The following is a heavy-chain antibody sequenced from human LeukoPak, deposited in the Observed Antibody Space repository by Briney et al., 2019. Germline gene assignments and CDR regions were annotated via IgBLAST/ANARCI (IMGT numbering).Heavy chain of an antibody. CDR3: VRDVRLGNFDY. D-gene: IGHD3-10*02. CDR1: GYTFTSDG. V-gene: IGHV1-18*01. CDR2: ISTNNGAT. Sequence: ASVKVSCKASGYTFTSDGISWVRQAPGQGLEWMGWISTNNGATNYAPNLQGRITVTTDKSTTTVYMELRSLRYDDTALYYCVRDVRLGNFDYWGQGTVVTVSS. J-gene: IGHJ4*02.